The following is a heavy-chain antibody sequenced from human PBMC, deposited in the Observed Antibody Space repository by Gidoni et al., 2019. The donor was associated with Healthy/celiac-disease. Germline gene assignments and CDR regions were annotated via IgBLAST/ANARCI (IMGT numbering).Heavy chain of an antibody. D-gene: IGHD6-6*01. CDR2: IYYSGST. Sequence: QVQLQESGPGLVKPSETLSLTCTVSGGSISSYYWSWIRQPPGKGLEWIGYIYYSGSTNYNPSLKSRVTISVDTSKNQFSLKLSSVTAADTAVYYCARFEYRDYGMDVWGQGTTVTVSS. V-gene: IGHV4-59*01. CDR3: ARFEYRDYGMDV. J-gene: IGHJ6*02. CDR1: GGSISSYY.